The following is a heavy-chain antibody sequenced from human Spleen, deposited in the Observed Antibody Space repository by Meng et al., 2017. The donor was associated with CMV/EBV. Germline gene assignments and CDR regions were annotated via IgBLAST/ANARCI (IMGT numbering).Heavy chain of an antibody. Sequence: DTFSVFYIHWVRQAPGQRLEWVGWINPNSGITKYVQNFQGGVTMTRDTSINTAYMELSRLRSDDTAVYYCEAYYDFWSGYYRTLDSWGQGTLVTVSS. V-gene: IGHV1-2*02. D-gene: IGHD3-3*01. CDR1: DTFSVFY. J-gene: IGHJ4*02. CDR3: EAYYDFWSGYYRTLDS. CDR2: INPNSGIT.